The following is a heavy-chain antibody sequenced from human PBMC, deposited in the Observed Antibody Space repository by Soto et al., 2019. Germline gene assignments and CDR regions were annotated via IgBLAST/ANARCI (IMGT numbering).Heavy chain of an antibody. J-gene: IGHJ4*02. V-gene: IGHV4-39*01. Sequence: SETLSLTYTGSGGSISSNNYYWGWIRQPPGKGLEWIGSIYYSGSTYYNPSLQSRVTISVDTSKNQFSLKLNSVTAADTAVYYCAREGYYDSSGRPVVDYWGQGTLVTVS. CDR2: IYYSGST. CDR1: GGSISSNNYY. D-gene: IGHD3-22*01. CDR3: AREGYYDSSGRPVVDY.